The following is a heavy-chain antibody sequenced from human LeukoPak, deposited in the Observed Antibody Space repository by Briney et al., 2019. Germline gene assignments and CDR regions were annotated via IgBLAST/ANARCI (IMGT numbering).Heavy chain of an antibody. D-gene: IGHD6-13*01. J-gene: IGHJ6*02. CDR3: ARGRGSSWYGHYYYYGMDV. Sequence: GGSLRLSCAASGFTFSSYWMHWVRQAPGKGLVWVSRINSDGSSTSYADSVKGRFTIPRDNAKNTLYLQMNSLRAEDTAVYYCARGRGSSWYGHYYYYGMDVWGQGTTVTVSS. CDR2: INSDGSST. CDR1: GFTFSSYW. V-gene: IGHV3-74*01.